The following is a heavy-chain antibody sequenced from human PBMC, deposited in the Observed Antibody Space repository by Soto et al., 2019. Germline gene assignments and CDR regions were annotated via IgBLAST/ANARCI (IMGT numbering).Heavy chain of an antibody. Sequence: EVQLVESGGGLVQPGGSLRLSCVASGFMFDSYAMNWVRQAPGKGLEWVSYISPGGDRIYYAESLKGRITISRDNARNSLSLQMNILSEEDTAVYYCTKSADSAGRGVDFWGQGTLVTVAS. CDR3: TKSADSAGRGVDF. J-gene: IGHJ4*02. CDR2: ISPGGDRI. V-gene: IGHV3-48*02. D-gene: IGHD3-10*01. CDR1: GFMFDSYA.